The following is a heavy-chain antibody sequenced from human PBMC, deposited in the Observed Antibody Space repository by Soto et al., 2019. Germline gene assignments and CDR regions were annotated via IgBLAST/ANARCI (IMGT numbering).Heavy chain of an antibody. CDR1: GDSSNSYY. CDR2: IIPIFRSA. V-gene: IGHV1-69*01. CDR3: ARSSYGAPD. D-gene: IGHD3-10*01. J-gene: IGHJ1*01. Sequence: QVQLVQSGAEVKKPGSSVKVSCKASGDSSNSYYITWVRQAPGQGLEWMGGIIPIFRSASYAQKFQGRVTITADVNTSTAYMELSSLRFDDTAVYYCARSSYGAPDWCQGTLVTVSS.